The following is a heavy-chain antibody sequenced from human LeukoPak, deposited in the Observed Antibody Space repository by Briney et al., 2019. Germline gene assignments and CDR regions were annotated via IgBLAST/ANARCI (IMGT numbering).Heavy chain of an antibody. CDR1: GLIVSNNY. Sequence: GGSLRLSCAASGLIVSNNYMSWVRQAPGKGLEWVSSISISSSYIYYADSVKGRFTISRDNAKNSLYLQMNSLRAEDTAVYYCARGPQKNGHSSGYPGYFDYWGQGTLVTVSS. CDR3: ARGPQKNGHSSGYPGYFDY. D-gene: IGHD3-22*01. CDR2: ISISSSYI. V-gene: IGHV3-21*01. J-gene: IGHJ4*02.